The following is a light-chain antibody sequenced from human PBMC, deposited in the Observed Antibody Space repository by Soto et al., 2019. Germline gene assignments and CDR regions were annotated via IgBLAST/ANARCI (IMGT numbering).Light chain of an antibody. Sequence: QSVLTQPRSVSGSPGQSVTISCTGTSSDVGGYNYVSWYQQHPDKAPKLMIYDVSKRPSGVPGRFSGSKSGNTASLTISGLQAEDEADYYCCSYAGSYIFVVFGGGTKLTVL. V-gene: IGLV2-11*01. CDR3: CSYAGSYIFVV. CDR2: DVS. CDR1: SSDVGGYNY. J-gene: IGLJ2*01.